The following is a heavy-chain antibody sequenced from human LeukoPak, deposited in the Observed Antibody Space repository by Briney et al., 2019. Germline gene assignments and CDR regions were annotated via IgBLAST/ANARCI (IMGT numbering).Heavy chain of an antibody. CDR2: ISYDGSNK. Sequence: PGGSLRLSCAASGFTFSSYGMHWVRQAPGKGLEWVAVISYDGSNKYYADSVKGRFTISRDNSKNTLYLQMNSLRAEDTAVYYCARGNYGSGSSVPPDSWGQGTLVTVSS. CDR1: GFTFSSYG. V-gene: IGHV3-30*03. J-gene: IGHJ4*02. CDR3: ARGNYGSGSSVPPDS. D-gene: IGHD3-10*01.